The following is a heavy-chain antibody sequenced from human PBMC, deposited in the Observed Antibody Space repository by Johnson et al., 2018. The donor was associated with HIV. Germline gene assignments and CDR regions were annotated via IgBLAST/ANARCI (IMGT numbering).Heavy chain of an antibody. J-gene: IGHJ3*02. Sequence: VQLVESGGGLVQPGRSLRLSCAASGFTFGDYAMHWVRQAPGKGLEWVSGITWNSGKIDYAASVKGRFTISRDNAKNSLYLQMNSLRVEDTAVYLCARGRIRMKVVDLRGGGFDIWGQGTKVTVSS. CDR1: GFTFGDYA. CDR2: ITWNSGKI. V-gene: IGHV3-9*01. CDR3: ARGRIRMKVVDLRGGGFDI. D-gene: IGHD3-22*01.